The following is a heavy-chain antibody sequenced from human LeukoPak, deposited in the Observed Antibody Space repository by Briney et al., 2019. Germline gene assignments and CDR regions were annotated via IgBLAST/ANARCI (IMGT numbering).Heavy chain of an antibody. V-gene: IGHV3-15*01. CDR3: TSIAAAGKRRWFDP. CDR2: IKSKTDGGTT. Sequence: GGSLRLSCVASGFTFSSYCMSWVRQAPGKGLEWVDRIKSKTDGGTTDYAAPVRGRFTISRDDSKNTLYLQMNSLKTEDTAVYYCTSIAAAGKRRWFDPWGQGTLVTVSS. CDR1: GFTFSSYC. D-gene: IGHD6-13*01. J-gene: IGHJ5*02.